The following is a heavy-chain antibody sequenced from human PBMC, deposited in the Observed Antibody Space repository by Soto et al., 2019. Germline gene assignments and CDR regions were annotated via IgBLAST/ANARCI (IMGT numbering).Heavy chain of an antibody. CDR3: IVVVVAATLYYYYYYYMDV. CDR2: ISYDGSNK. V-gene: IGHV3-30*03. J-gene: IGHJ6*03. CDR1: GFTFSSYG. D-gene: IGHD2-15*01. Sequence: QVQLVESGGGVVQPGRSLRLSCAASGFTFSSYGMHWVRQAPGKGLEWVAVISYDGSNKYYADSVKGRFTISRDNSKNTLYLQMNSLRAEDTAVYYHIVVVVAATLYYYYYYYMDVWGTGTTVTVSS.